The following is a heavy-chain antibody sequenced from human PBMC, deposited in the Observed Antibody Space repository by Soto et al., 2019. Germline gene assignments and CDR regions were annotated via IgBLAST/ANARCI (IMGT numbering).Heavy chain of an antibody. Sequence: GGSLRLSWGGSGGSFSSYGGRWVRQPPGKGLEWVSRINAGGTSISYADSVKGRFTISRDNAKNTLYLQMDGLGVDDTAVYYCARAGSYRFDYWGLGTLVTSPQ. J-gene: IGHJ4*02. CDR2: INAGGTSI. V-gene: IGHV3-74*01. CDR3: ARAGSYRFDY. CDR1: GGSFSSYG. D-gene: IGHD3-10*01.